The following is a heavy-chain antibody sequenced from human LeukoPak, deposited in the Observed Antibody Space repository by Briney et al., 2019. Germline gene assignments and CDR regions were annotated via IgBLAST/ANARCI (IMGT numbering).Heavy chain of an antibody. CDR2: ITGSSTST. J-gene: IGHJ4*02. CDR3: ARYSISKYYFHS. D-gene: IGHD6-6*01. Sequence: GGSLRLSCAASGFTLSSSAMSWVRQAPGKGLEWVSTITGSSTSTYYADSVKGRFTISRDNSKNTLYLQMNSLRAEDTAVYYCARYSISKYYFHSWGQGTLVTVSS. CDR1: GFTLSSSA. V-gene: IGHV3-23*01.